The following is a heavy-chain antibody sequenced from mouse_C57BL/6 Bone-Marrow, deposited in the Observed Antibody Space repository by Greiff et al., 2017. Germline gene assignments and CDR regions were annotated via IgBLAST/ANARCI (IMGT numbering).Heavy chain of an antibody. V-gene: IGHV1-81*01. J-gene: IGHJ3*01. D-gene: IGHD1-1*01. CDR2: IYPRSGNT. Sequence: VQLQESGAELARPGASVKLSCKASGYTFTSYGISCVKQRTGQGLEWIGEIYPRSGNTYYNEKFKGKATLTADKSSSTAYMELRSLTSEDSAVYFCADLHYYGSISWFAYWGQGTLVTVSA. CDR1: GYTFTSYG. CDR3: ADLHYYGSISWFAY.